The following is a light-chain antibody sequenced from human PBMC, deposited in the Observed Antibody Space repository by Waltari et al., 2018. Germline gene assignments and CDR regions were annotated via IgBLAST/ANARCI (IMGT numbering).Light chain of an antibody. CDR3: QTYDSSLSGHVV. CDR1: SSNIGAGYD. V-gene: IGLV1-40*01. J-gene: IGLJ2*01. CDR2: GDK. Sequence: SVLTQPPSVSGAPGQRVTISCTGSSSNIGAGYDVNWYQHLPGTAPKLLIYGDKTRPSGVSDRFWTSKSGAAASVAITGLQAGDEAVYYCQTYDSSLSGHVVFGGGTKLTV.